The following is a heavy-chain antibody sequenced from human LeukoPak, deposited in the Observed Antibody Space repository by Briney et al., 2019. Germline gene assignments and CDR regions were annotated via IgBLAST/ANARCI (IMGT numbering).Heavy chain of an antibody. CDR2: INPNSGGT. CDR3: ARSQVDTATDFDY. Sequence: GASVNVSCKASGYTFTGYYMHWVRQAPGQGLEWMGWINPNSGGTNYAQKFQGRVTMTRDTSISTAYMELSRLRSDDTAVYYCARSQVDTATDFDYWGQGTLVTVSS. CDR1: GYTFTGYY. V-gene: IGHV1-2*02. J-gene: IGHJ4*02. D-gene: IGHD5-18*01.